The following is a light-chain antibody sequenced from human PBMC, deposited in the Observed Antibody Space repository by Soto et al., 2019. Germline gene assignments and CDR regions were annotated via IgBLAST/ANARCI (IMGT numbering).Light chain of an antibody. V-gene: IGKV3-20*01. J-gene: IGKJ2*01. CDR2: DVS. Sequence: EIVLTQSPGTLSLSPGERATLSCRASQSLSSGYLAWYQQKLGQAPRLLIYDVSSRATGIPDRFSGSGSGRDFTLTISRLEPEDFAVYCCQQYSSSPYTFGQRTKLEIK. CDR1: QSLSSGY. CDR3: QQYSSSPYT.